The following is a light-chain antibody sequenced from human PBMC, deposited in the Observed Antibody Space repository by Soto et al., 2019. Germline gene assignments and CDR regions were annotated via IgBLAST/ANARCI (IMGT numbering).Light chain of an antibody. V-gene: IGKV1-5*03. CDR3: QQYNSYWT. Sequence: DIQMTQSPSXLSASVGDRVTITCRASQSISSWLAWYQQKPGKAPKLLIYKASSLESGVPSRFSGSGSGTEFTLTISSLQPDDFATYYCQQYNSYWTFGQGTKV. CDR2: KAS. CDR1: QSISSW. J-gene: IGKJ1*01.